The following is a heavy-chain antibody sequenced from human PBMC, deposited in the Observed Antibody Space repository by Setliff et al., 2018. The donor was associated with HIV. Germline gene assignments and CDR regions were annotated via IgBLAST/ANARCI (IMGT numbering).Heavy chain of an antibody. CDR2: ISAYNGNT. J-gene: IGHJ4*02. CDR3: ARNTYYYDSSGSGGYYFDY. Sequence: GASVKVSCKASGYTFTSYGISWVRQAPGQGLEWMGWISAYNGNTNYAQKLQGRVTMTTDTSTSTAYMELRSLRSDDTAVYYCARNTYYYDSSGSGGYYFDYWGQGTLVTVSS. CDR1: GYTFTSYG. D-gene: IGHD3-22*01. V-gene: IGHV1-18*01.